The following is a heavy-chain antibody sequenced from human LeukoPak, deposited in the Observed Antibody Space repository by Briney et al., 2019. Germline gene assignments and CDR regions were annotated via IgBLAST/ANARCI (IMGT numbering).Heavy chain of an antibody. J-gene: IGHJ6*02. D-gene: IGHD2-8*02. CDR1: GGSISSYY. Sequence: SETLSLTCTVSGGSISSYYWSWIRQPPGKGLEWIGYIYYCGSTNYNPSLKSRVTISVDTSKNQFSLKLSSVTAADTAVYYCARRITGSMDVWGQGTTVTVSS. V-gene: IGHV4-59*08. CDR3: ARRITGSMDV. CDR2: IYYCGST.